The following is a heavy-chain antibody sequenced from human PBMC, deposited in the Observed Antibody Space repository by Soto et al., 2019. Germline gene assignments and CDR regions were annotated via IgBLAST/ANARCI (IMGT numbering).Heavy chain of an antibody. D-gene: IGHD2-15*01. CDR2: IWYDGSEK. CDR1: GFTFSSYG. Sequence: LRLSCVASGFTFSSYGMHWVRQAPGEGLEWVAVIWYDGSEKYYADAVRGRFTISRDNSKTTVYLQMSSLRGVDTAVYYCARLKYCSGGTCYGAHGLDVWGQGTTVTVSS. V-gene: IGHV3-33*01. CDR3: ARLKYCSGGTCYGAHGLDV. J-gene: IGHJ6*02.